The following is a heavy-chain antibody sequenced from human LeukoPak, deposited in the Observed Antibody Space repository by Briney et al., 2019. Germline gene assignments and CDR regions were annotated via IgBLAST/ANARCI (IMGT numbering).Heavy chain of an antibody. V-gene: IGHV5-10-1*01. CDR1: GYSFVNYW. D-gene: IGHD1-1*01. Sequence: GESLKISCKGSGYSFVNYWITWVRQMPGKGLEWMGRFDPSDSYTTYSPSLQGHISISGDKSISTAYLQWSSLKASDTAMYYCARHGGYNWNDEWDPYGMDVWGKGTTVTVSS. J-gene: IGHJ6*04. CDR3: ARHGGYNWNDEWDPYGMDV. CDR2: FDPSDSYT.